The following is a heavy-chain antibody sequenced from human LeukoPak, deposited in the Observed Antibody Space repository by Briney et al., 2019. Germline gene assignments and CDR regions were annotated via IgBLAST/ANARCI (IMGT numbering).Heavy chain of an antibody. CDR1: GGSISSGSYY. CDR3: ASLIAAALRGAFDI. Sequence: SETLSLTCTVSGGSISSGSYYWSWIRQPAGKGLEWIGRIYTSGSTNYNPSLKSRVTISVDTSKNQFSLKLSSVTAADTAVYYCASLIAAALRGAFDIWGQGTMVTVSS. D-gene: IGHD6-13*01. CDR2: IYTSGST. J-gene: IGHJ3*02. V-gene: IGHV4-61*02.